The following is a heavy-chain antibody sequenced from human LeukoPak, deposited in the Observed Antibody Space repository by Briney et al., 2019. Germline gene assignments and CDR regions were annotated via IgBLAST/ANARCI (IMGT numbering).Heavy chain of an antibody. CDR2: IYYSGST. CDR1: GGSISSSSYY. D-gene: IGHD5-12*01. CDR3: ARDFSGYDFGY. V-gene: IGHV4-39*07. Sequence: KTSETLSLTCTVSGGSISSSSYYWGWIRQPPGKGLEWIGSIYYSGSTYYNPSLKSRVTISVDTSKNQFSLKLSSVTAADTAVCYCARDFSGYDFGYWGQGTLVTVSS. J-gene: IGHJ4*02.